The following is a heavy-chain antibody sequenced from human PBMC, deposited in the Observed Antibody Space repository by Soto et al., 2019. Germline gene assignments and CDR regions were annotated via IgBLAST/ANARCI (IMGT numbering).Heavy chain of an antibody. CDR3: ARDIDYGGTSFDH. D-gene: IGHD4-17*01. Sequence: PGGSLRLSCAASGFTFSSYGMHWVRQAPGKGLEWVAVIWYDGSNKYYADSVKGRFTISRDNSKNTLYLQMNSLRAEDTAVYYCARDIDYGGTSFDHWGQGTLVTVSS. V-gene: IGHV3-33*01. J-gene: IGHJ4*02. CDR1: GFTFSSYG. CDR2: IWYDGSNK.